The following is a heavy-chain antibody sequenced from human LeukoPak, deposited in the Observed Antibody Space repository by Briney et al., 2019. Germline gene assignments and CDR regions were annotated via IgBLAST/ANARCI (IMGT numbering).Heavy chain of an antibody. CDR1: GASISHYY. Sequence: SETLSLTCTVSGASISHYYWSWIRQTPEKGLEWMGHIHTSGGTYYPSLKSRLTMSIDTSTSQFSLRLSSVTAADTAVYYCTSDPGWNDHATDVWGQGTTVTVSS. V-gene: IGHV4-4*09. D-gene: IGHD1-1*01. CDR3: TSDPGWNDHATDV. J-gene: IGHJ6*02. CDR2: IHTSGGT.